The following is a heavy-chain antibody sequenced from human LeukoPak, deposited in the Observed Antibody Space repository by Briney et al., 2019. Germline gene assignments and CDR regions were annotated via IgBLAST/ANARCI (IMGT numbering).Heavy chain of an antibody. CDR2: IYSGGRT. D-gene: IGHD1-26*01. J-gene: IGHJ5*02. V-gene: IGHV3-66*01. CDR1: GFTFSSYA. CDR3: ARDWGGSPLGWFDP. Sequence: TMRLYCANSGFTFSSYAKSRMRHALREGLEWDSVIYSGGRTYCADSVTGRFTISRDNSKNTLYLQMNSLRAEDTAVYYCARDWGGSPLGWFDPWGQGTLVTVSS.